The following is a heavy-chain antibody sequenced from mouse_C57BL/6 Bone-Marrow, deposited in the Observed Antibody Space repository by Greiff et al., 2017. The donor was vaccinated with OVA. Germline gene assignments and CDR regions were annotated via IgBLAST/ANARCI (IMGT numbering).Heavy chain of an antibody. V-gene: IGHV5-12*01. D-gene: IGHD1-1*01. J-gene: IGHJ4*01. CDR1: GFTFSDYY. CDR3: ARRDGSYAMDY. CDR2: ISNGGGST. Sequence: EVKVEESGGGLVQPGGSLKLSCAASGFTFSDYYMYWVRQTPEKRLEWVAYISNGGGSTYYPDTVKGRFTISRDNAKNTLYLQMSRLKSEDTAMYYCARRDGSYAMDYWGQGTSVTVSS.